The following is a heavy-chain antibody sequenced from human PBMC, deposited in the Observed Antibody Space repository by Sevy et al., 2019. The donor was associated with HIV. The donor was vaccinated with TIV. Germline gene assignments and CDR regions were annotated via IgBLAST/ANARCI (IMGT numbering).Heavy chain of an antibody. J-gene: IGHJ5*02. Sequence: GESLKISCKASGFTFSTYSMHWVRQAPGKGLEWVSSISRTSTTTYYADSAKGRFTISRDNAKSSLYLQMNSLRDEDTAVYYCAREAYYYDSREENWFDPWGQGTLVTVSS. CDR1: GFTFSTYS. D-gene: IGHD3-22*01. CDR3: AREAYYYDSREENWFDP. V-gene: IGHV3-48*02. CDR2: ISRTSTTT.